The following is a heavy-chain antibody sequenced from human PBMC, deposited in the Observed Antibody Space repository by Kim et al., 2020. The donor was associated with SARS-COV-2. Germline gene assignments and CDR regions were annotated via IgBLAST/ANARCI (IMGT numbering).Heavy chain of an antibody. CDR2: INPNSGGT. D-gene: IGHD6-19*01. V-gene: IGHV1-2*02. CDR1: GYTFTGYY. J-gene: IGHJ4*02. Sequence: ASVKVSCKASGYTFTGYYMHWVRQAPGQGLEWMGWINPNSGGTNYAQKFQGRVTMTRDTSISTAYMELSRLRSDDTAVYYCARGVQTWVAVAGTSDYWGQGTLVTVSS. CDR3: ARGVQTWVAVAGTSDY.